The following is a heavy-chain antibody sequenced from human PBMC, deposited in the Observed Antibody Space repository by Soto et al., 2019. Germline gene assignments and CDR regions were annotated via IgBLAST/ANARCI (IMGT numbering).Heavy chain of an antibody. Sequence: GGSLRLSCAASGFTVSSNYMSWVRQAPGKGLEWVSVIYSGGSTYYADSVKGRFTISRDNSKNTLYLQMNSLRAEDTAVYYCARGVVGARAAFDIWGQGTMVTVS. CDR1: GFTVSSNY. D-gene: IGHD1-26*01. CDR3: ARGVVGARAAFDI. CDR2: IYSGGST. V-gene: IGHV3-53*01. J-gene: IGHJ3*02.